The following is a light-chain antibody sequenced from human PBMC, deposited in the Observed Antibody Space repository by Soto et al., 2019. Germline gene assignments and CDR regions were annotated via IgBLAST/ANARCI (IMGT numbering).Light chain of an antibody. J-gene: IGKJ2*03. CDR1: QAIRND. V-gene: IGKV1-17*01. Sequence: DIQMTQSPSSLSASLGDRINITCRASQAIRNDLGWYQQKEGKAPQRRIYAASTLQSGVSSRFSGSGYGTAFTLTISSLQPEDCAVYYCLQHHSYPSSFGQGTKLAI. CDR2: AAS. CDR3: LQHHSYPSS.